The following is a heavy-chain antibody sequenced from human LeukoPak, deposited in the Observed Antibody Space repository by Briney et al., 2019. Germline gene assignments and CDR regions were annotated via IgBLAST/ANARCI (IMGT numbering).Heavy chain of an antibody. D-gene: IGHD6-13*01. CDR1: GGSISSSSYY. J-gene: IGHJ4*01. Sequence: PSETLSLTCTVSGGSISSSSYYWGWIRQPPGKGLEWIGSIYYSGSTYYNPSLKSRVTISVDTSKNQFSLKLSSVTAADTAVYYCARDGTAAGLYFDLWGQGTLVTVSS. V-gene: IGHV4-39*01. CDR2: IYYSGST. CDR3: ARDGTAAGLYFDL.